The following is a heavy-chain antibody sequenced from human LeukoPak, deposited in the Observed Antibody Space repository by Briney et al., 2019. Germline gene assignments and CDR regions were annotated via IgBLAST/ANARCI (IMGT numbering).Heavy chain of an antibody. J-gene: IGHJ6*02. CDR2: ISYDGSNK. V-gene: IGHV3-30-3*01. CDR1: GFTFDDYA. D-gene: IGHD3-10*01. CDR3: ARDRGPMVRDIFYGMDV. Sequence: PGGSLRLSCAASGFTFDDYAMHWVRQAPGKGLEWAAVISYDGSNKYYADSVKGRFTISRDNSKNTLYLQMNSLRAEDTAVYYCARDRGPMVRDIFYGMDVWGQGTTVTVSS.